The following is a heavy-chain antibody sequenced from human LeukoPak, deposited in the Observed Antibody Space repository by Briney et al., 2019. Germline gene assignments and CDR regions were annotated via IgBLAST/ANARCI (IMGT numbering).Heavy chain of an antibody. J-gene: IGHJ6*02. CDR1: GGSISSYY. V-gene: IGHV4-59*01. Sequence: SETLSLTCTVSGGSISSYYWSWIRQPPGKGLEWIGYIYYSGSTNYNPSLKSRVTISVDTSKNQFSLKLSSVTAADTAVYYCARDKRWLQYNYYYGMEVWGQGTTVTVSS. CDR3: ARDKRWLQYNYYYGMEV. D-gene: IGHD5-24*01. CDR2: IYYSGST.